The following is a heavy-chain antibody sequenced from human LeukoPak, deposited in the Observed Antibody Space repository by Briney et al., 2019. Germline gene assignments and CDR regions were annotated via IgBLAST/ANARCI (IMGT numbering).Heavy chain of an antibody. D-gene: IGHD3-10*01. V-gene: IGHV1-8*01. CDR2: MNPNNGNT. Sequence: ASVKVSCKASGFTFTSYDINWVRQASGQGLEWMGWMNPNNGNTGYAQKFQGRVTMTRDTSISTAYMELRDLRSEDAAVYYCVRDGEGVAISVNYWFDPWGQGTLVTVSS. CDR3: VRDGEGVAISVNYWFDP. CDR1: GFTFTSYD. J-gene: IGHJ5*02.